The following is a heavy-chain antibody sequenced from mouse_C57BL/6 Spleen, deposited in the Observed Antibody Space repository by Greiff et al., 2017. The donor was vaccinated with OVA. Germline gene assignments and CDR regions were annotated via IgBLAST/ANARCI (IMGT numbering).Heavy chain of an antibody. CDR3: ARGLRRYYYAMDY. D-gene: IGHD2-4*01. V-gene: IGHV1-59*01. CDR1: GYTFTSYW. CDR2: IDPSDSYT. Sequence: QVQLQQSGAELVRPGTSVKLSCKASGYTFTSYWMHWVKQRPGQGLEWIGVIDPSDSYTNYNQKFKGKATLTVDTSSSTAYMQLSSLTSEDSAVYYCARGLRRYYYAMDYWGQGTSVTVSS. J-gene: IGHJ4*01.